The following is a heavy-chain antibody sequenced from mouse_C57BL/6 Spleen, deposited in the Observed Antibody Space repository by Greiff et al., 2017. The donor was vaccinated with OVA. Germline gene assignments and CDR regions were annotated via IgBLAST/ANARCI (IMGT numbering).Heavy chain of an antibody. Sequence: QVQLKESGAELVRPGTSVKVSCKASGYAFTNSLIAWVKQRPGQGLEWIGVINPGSGGTNYTETFKGKATLTADKSSSTAYMPLSSLTSEDSAVYFCARSGQRRLEGFAYWGQGTLVTVSA. D-gene: IGHD3-2*02. CDR2: INPGSGGT. V-gene: IGHV1-54*01. CDR1: GYAFTNSL. CDR3: ARSGQRRLEGFAY. J-gene: IGHJ3*01.